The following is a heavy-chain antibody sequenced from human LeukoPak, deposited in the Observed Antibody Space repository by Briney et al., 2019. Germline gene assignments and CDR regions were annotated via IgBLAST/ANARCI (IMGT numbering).Heavy chain of an antibody. J-gene: IGHJ4*02. CDR2: ISAYNGNT. Sequence: ASVTVSCKASGYTFISYGISWVRQAPGQGLEWMGWISAYNGNTNYAQKLQARVTMTTDTSTSTAYMELRSLRSDDTAVYYCASDRRVGGIMGHFDYWGQGALVTVSS. V-gene: IGHV1-18*01. CDR1: GYTFISYG. CDR3: ASDRRVGGIMGHFDY. D-gene: IGHD1-26*01.